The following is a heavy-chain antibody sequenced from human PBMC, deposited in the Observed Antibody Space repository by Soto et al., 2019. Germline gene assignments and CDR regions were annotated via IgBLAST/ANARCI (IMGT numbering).Heavy chain of an antibody. CDR3: GRVVEGATRHTDPDS. CDR1: GVSIHNSHSF. Sequence: QVHLQESGPGLVKPSETLSLTCTVSGVSIHNSHSFWAWIRQPPGKGLQFIASVYHNGGAHYNSSLKRRVTISIDTANNQVSLSMRSLTAADTAFYYCGRVVEGATRHTDPDSWGQGILVTVSS. CDR2: VYHNGGA. V-gene: IGHV4-39*01. D-gene: IGHD2-21*01. J-gene: IGHJ5*01.